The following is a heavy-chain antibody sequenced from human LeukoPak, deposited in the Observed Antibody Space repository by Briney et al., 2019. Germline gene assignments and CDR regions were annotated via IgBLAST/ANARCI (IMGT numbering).Heavy chain of an antibody. CDR3: ARRSGWYVSGRFDP. Sequence: PSETLSLTCAVYGGSFSGYYWSWIRQPPGKGLEWIGEINHSGSTNYNPSLKSRVTISVDTSKNQFSLKLSSVTAADTAVYYCARRSGWYVSGRFDPWGQGTLVTVSS. CDR2: INHSGST. J-gene: IGHJ5*02. CDR1: GGSFSGYY. D-gene: IGHD6-19*01. V-gene: IGHV4-34*01.